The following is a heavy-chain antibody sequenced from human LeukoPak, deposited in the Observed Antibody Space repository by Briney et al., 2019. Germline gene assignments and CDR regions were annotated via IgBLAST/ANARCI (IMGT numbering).Heavy chain of an antibody. J-gene: IGHJ4*02. CDR3: ASPRVKELWWALVY. D-gene: IGHD2-21*01. CDR2: ISYDGSNK. V-gene: IGHV3-30*04. Sequence: PGGSLRLSCAASGFTFSSYAMHWVRQAPGKGLEWVVVISYDGSNKYYADSVKGRFTISRDNSKNTLYLQMNSLRAEDTAVYYCASPRVKELWWALVYWGQGTLVTVSS. CDR1: GFTFSSYA.